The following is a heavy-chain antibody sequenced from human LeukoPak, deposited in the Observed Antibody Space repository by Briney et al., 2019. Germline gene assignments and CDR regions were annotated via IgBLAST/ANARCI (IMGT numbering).Heavy chain of an antibody. CDR2: IYHSGST. D-gene: IGHD3-9*01. J-gene: IGHJ4*02. CDR3: ARKLRYFSY. CDR1: GYSISSGYY. Sequence: SETLSLTCTVSGYSISSGYYWGWIRQPPGKGLEWIGSIYHSGSTYYNPSLKSRVTISVDTSKNQFSLKLSSVTAADTAVYYCARKLRYFSYWGQGTLVTVSS. V-gene: IGHV4-38-2*02.